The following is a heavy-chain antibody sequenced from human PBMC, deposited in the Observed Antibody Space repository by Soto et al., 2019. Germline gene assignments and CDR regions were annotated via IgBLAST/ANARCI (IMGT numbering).Heavy chain of an antibody. J-gene: IGHJ4*02. V-gene: IGHV3-20*04. D-gene: IGHD3-10*01. CDR2: INWNGGST. Sequence: GGSLRLSCAASGFTFDDYGMSWVRQAPGKGLEWVSGINWNGGSTGYADSVKGPFTISRDNAKNSLYLQMNSLRAEDTALYYSARVRGAMVRGVMGPYYFDYWGQGTLVTVSS. CDR1: GFTFDDYG. CDR3: ARVRGAMVRGVMGPYYFDY.